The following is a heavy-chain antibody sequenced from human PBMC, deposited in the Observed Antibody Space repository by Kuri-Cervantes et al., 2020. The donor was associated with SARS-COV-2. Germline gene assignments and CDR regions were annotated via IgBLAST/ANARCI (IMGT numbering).Heavy chain of an antibody. V-gene: IGHV1-24*01. CDR3: ARSYQGSVLMVYNYYYMDV. CDR1: GYTLTELS. J-gene: IGHJ6*03. CDR2: FDPEDGET. Sequence: ASVKVSCKVSGYTLTELSMHWVRQAPGKGLEWMGGFDPEDGETIYAQKFQGRVTMTEDTSTDTAYMELSSLRSEDTAVYYCARSYQGSVLMVYNYYYMDVWGKGTTVTVSS. D-gene: IGHD2-8*01.